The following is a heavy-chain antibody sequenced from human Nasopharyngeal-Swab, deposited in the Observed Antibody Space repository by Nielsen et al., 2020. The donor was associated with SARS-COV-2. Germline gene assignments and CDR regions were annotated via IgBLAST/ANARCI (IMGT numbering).Heavy chain of an antibody. CDR1: GFSFVDYA. J-gene: IGHJ4*02. CDR3: TRVLVAAGPMLDY. V-gene: IGHV3-49*03. Sequence: GGSLRLSCTASGFSFVDYAMSWFRQAPGKGLEWIAFIRSNIHGGTTEYAAPVRGRFVMSRDDSKLIAYLLLNSPKTEDTGVYYCTRVLVAAGPMLDYWGQGTLVTVSS. CDR2: IRSNIHGGTT. D-gene: IGHD6-13*01.